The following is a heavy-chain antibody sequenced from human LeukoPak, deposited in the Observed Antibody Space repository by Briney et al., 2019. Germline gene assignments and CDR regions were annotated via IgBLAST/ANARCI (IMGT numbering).Heavy chain of an antibody. D-gene: IGHD4-17*01. CDR1: GFTFSSYT. V-gene: IGHV3-30*04. J-gene: IGHJ4*02. Sequence: GGSLRLSCAASGFTFSSYTMHWVRPAPGKGLEWVALISYDGSNKNYADSVKGRLTISRDISKNTLYVQMNSLRPEDTAVYYCARTFPGEYFDYWGQGTLVTVSS. CDR3: ARTFPGEYFDY. CDR2: ISYDGSNK.